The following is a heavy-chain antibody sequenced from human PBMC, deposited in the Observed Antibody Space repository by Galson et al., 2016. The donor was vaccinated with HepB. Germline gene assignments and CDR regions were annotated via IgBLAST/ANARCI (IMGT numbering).Heavy chain of an antibody. V-gene: IGHV3-30*04. CDR2: ISFDGNKK. CDR1: GFNFSNYA. Sequence: SLRLSCAASGFNFSNYAMHWVRQAPGKGLEWVSMISFDGNKKFYADSVKGQFTISRDNSKSTLFLQMSSLRHEDTAVYYCVVPAALNFDYWGQGTMVTVSS. D-gene: IGHD2-2*01. CDR3: VVPAALNFDY. J-gene: IGHJ4*03.